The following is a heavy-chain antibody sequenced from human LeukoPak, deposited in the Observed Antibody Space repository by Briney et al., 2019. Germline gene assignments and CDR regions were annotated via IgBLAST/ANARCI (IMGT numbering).Heavy chain of an antibody. CDR2: INPNSGVT. CDR3: AKDLLQTFFFDSSGYYSDAFGM. CDR1: GYTFTAYY. D-gene: IGHD3-22*01. V-gene: IGHV1-2*02. J-gene: IGHJ3*02. Sequence: GASVKVSCKASGYTFTAYYMYWVRQAPGQGLERTGWINPNSGVTNYAQKLRGRVTMARDPSISTAYMELNRLRSDDTAVYYCAKDLLQTFFFDSSGYYSDAFGMWGQGTMVTVSP.